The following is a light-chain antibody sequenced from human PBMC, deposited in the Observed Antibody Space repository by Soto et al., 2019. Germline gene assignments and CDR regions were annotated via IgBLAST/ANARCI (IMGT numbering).Light chain of an antibody. J-gene: IGLJ2*01. V-gene: IGLV2-14*01. CDR2: EVS. CDR3: SSYTTSSTLV. CDR1: NSDVGTYNH. Sequence: QSALTQPASVSGSPGQSITISCTGTNSDVGTYNHVSWYQQHPGKAPKFVVYEVSDRPSGVSDRFSGSKSGNTASLTISGLQAEDEADYYCSSYTTSSTLVFGGGTQLTVL.